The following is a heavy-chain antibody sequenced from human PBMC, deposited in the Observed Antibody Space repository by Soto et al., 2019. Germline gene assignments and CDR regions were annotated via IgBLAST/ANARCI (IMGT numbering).Heavy chain of an antibody. V-gene: IGHV1-69*01. J-gene: IGHJ4*02. CDR1: GGTFSSHA. Sequence: QVQLVQSGAEVKKPGSSVKVSCKASGGTFSSHAISWVRQAPGQGLEWMGGIIPIFGTANYAQKFQGRVTITADESTSTAYMELSSLRSEDTAVYYCAREGSYCSGGSCYFFYWGQGTLVTVSS. CDR2: IIPIFGTA. CDR3: AREGSYCSGGSCYFFY. D-gene: IGHD2-15*01.